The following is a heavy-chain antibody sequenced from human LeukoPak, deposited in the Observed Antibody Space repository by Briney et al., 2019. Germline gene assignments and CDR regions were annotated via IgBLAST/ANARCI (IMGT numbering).Heavy chain of an antibody. CDR1: GFTFSSYA. V-gene: IGHV3-23*01. J-gene: IGHJ6*03. CDR2: ILDSGYST. Sequence: GGSLRLSCAASGFTFSSYAMSWVRQAPGKGLEWVSGILDSGYSTYYANSVKGRFTISRDNSNNTLYLRMNSLRAEDTAVYYCAKLGGHPLHNYYVGVWGKGTTVAVSS. CDR3: AKLGGHPLHNYYVGV. D-gene: IGHD3-16*01.